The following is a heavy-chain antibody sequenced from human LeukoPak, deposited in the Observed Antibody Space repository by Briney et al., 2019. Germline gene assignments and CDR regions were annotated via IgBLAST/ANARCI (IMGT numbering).Heavy chain of an antibody. J-gene: IGHJ3*02. CDR1: GGSISSYY. D-gene: IGHD3-22*01. Sequence: PSETLSLTCSVSGGSISSYYWSWIRQPPGKGLEWIRYIYYSGSTNYNPSLKSRVTISVDTSKNQFSLKLSSVTAAHTAVYYFARDRYYDSSGDAFDISGQGTMVTVSS. CDR2: IYYSGST. CDR3: ARDRYYDSSGDAFDI. V-gene: IGHV4-59*01.